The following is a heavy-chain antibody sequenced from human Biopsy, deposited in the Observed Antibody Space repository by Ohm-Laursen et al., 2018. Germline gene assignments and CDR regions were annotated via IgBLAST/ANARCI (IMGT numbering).Heavy chain of an antibody. J-gene: IGHJ4*02. CDR2: FDREERKT. CDR1: GYTLTELS. Sequence: ASVKVSCKVSGYTLTELSIHWVRQTGGKGLEWMGGFDREERKTVYAEKFQGRVTMTEDTSTDTVYMEVTSLRSDDTAVYYCARDALGGGSYRFFYWGQGSLVTVSS. CDR3: ARDALGGGSYRFFY. D-gene: IGHD1-26*01. V-gene: IGHV1-24*01.